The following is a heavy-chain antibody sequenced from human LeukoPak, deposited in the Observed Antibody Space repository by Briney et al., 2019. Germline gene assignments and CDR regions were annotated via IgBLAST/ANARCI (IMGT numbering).Heavy chain of an antibody. CDR3: ARGGYSGYDRYNWFDP. D-gene: IGHD5-12*01. CDR1: GYTFTSYD. J-gene: IGHJ5*02. CDR2: MNPNSGNT. Sequence: ASVKVSCKASGYTFTSYDINWVRQATGQGLEWIGWMNPNSGNTGYAQKFQGRVTMTRNTSISTAYMELSSLRSEDTAVYYCARGGYSGYDRYNWFDPWGQGTLVTVSS. V-gene: IGHV1-8*01.